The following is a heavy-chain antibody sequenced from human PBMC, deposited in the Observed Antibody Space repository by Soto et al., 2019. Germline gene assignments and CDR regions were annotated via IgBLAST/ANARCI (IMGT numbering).Heavy chain of an antibody. CDR1: EFNLSNNA. Sequence: EVQLLESGGGLVHPGGSLRLSCAASEFNLSNNAMNWVRHAPGKGLEWVSTITGSGGNTFYADSVKGRLTISRDSSKNTLYLQMNSLRADDTAIYYCATRALMEIADVVSYMDVWGKGTTVTVSS. V-gene: IGHV3-23*01. J-gene: IGHJ6*03. CDR2: ITGSGGNT. CDR3: ATRALMEIADVVSYMDV. D-gene: IGHD2-8*01.